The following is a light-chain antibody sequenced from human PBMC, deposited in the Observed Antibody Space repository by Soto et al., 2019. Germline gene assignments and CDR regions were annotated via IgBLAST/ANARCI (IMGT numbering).Light chain of an antibody. J-gene: IGKJ4*01. CDR1: QSLLDSNGYNY. V-gene: IGKV2-28*01. CDR3: MQALQTPLT. Sequence: DIVMTQSPLSLPVTPGEPASISCRSSQSLLDSNGYNYLDWYLQKPGQSPQLLIYLGSNRASGVPDRFSGSGSGTDFTLKTSRVGAEDVGVYYCMQALQTPLTFGGGTKVEIK. CDR2: LGS.